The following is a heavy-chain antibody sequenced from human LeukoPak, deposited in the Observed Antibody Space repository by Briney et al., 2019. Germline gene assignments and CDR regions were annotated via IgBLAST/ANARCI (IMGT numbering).Heavy chain of an antibody. J-gene: IGHJ4*02. CDR3: ARAFESGSYYDFDY. V-gene: IGHV3-15*01. Sequence: GGSLRLSCAASGFTFSNAWMSWVRQAPGKGLEWVGRIKSKTDGGTTDYAAPVKGRFTISRDDSKNTLYLQMNSLRAEDTAVYYCARAFESGSYYDFDYWGQGTLVTVSS. CDR2: IKSKTDGGTT. CDR1: GFTFSNAW. D-gene: IGHD1-26*01.